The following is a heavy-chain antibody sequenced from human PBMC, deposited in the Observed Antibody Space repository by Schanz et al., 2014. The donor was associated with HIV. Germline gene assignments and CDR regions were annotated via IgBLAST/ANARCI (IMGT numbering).Heavy chain of an antibody. CDR2: ISGGGGST. CDR1: GLTFGSYA. Sequence: EVQLLESGGGLVQPRGSLRLSCAASGLTFGSYAMSWVRQAPGKGLEWVSAISGGGGSTYYADSVKGRFTISRDDSKNLLSLQMNSLRAEDTAVYYCARGLTSSWFAPLDFWGLGTLVTVSS. D-gene: IGHD6-13*01. V-gene: IGHV3-23*01. CDR3: ARGLTSSWFAPLDF. J-gene: IGHJ4*02.